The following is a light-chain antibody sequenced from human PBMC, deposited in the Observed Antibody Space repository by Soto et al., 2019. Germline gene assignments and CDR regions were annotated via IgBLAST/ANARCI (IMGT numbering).Light chain of an antibody. CDR2: DAS. Sequence: EIVLTQSPATLSVSPGERATLSCRASQSVSSYLAWYQQKPGQAPRLLIYDASNTATGIPARFSGGGSGTDFTLTISSLQPEDFAVYYCQQRFNWPPFTFGQGTKLEIK. V-gene: IGKV3-11*01. J-gene: IGKJ2*01. CDR3: QQRFNWPPFT. CDR1: QSVSSY.